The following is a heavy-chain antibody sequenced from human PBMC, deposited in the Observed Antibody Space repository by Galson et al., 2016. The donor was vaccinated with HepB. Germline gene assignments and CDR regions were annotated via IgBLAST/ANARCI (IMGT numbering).Heavy chain of an antibody. CDR3: ARHPQNNL. CDR1: GFTVRNNY. CDR2: IYSGGRT. J-gene: IGHJ4*02. Sequence: SLRLSCAVSGFTVRNNYMSWLRQAPGKWLEGVSVIYSGGRTYYTDSVKGRFTISRDSSKNTLYLQMNSLRAEDTAVYYCARHPQNNLWGQGTLVTVSS. D-gene: IGHD1/OR15-1a*01. V-gene: IGHV3-53*01.